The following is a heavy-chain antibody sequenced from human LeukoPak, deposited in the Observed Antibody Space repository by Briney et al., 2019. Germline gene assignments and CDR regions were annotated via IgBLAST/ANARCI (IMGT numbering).Heavy chain of an antibody. V-gene: IGHV3-7*01. CDR2: VKQDGSEK. J-gene: IGHJ4*02. CDR1: GYTFSTYY. D-gene: IGHD4-23*01. Sequence: GGSLRLSCAASGYTFSTYYMSWVRQAPGKGLEWVANVKQDGSEKYYVDSVKGRFTISRDNAKNSLYLQMDSLRADDTALYYCARGGVRPDYWGQATLVTVSS. CDR3: ARGGVRPDY.